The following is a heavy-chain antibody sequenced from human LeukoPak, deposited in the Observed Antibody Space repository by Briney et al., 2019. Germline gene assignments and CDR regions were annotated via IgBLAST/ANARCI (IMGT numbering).Heavy chain of an antibody. CDR1: GGSISSYY. CDR2: IYTSGST. V-gene: IGHV4-4*09. CDR3: ARQRVGYNPLDY. Sequence: SETLSLTCTVSGGSISSYYWSWIRQPPGKGLEWIGYIYTSGSTNYNPSLKSRVTISVDTSKNQFSLKLSSVTAADTAVYYCARQRVGYNPLDYWGQGTLVTVSS. J-gene: IGHJ4*02. D-gene: IGHD1-14*01.